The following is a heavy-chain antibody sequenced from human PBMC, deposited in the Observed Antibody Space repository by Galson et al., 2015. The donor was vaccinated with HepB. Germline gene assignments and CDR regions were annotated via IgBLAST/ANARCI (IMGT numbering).Heavy chain of an antibody. V-gene: IGHV3-30-3*01. J-gene: IGHJ4*02. CDR2: ISYDGSNK. CDR3: ARDLRYDSSGYYSFYFDY. D-gene: IGHD3-22*01. Sequence: SLRLSCAASGFTFSSYAMHWVRQAPGKGLEWVAVISYDGSNKYYADSVKGRFTISRDNSKNTLYLQMNSLRAEDTAVYYCARDLRYDSSGYYSFYFDYWGQGTLVTGSS. CDR1: GFTFSSYA.